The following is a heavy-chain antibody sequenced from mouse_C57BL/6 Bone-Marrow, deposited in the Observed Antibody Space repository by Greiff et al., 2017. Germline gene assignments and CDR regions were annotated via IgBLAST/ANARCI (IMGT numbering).Heavy chain of an antibody. V-gene: IGHV5-17*01. D-gene: IGHD1-2*01. Sequence: EVKLQESGGGLVKPGGSLKLSCAASGFTFSDYGMHWVRQAPEKGLEWVAYISSGSSTIYYADTVKGRFTISRDNAKNTLFLQMTSLRSEDTAMYYCARLRRHYFDYWGQGTTPTVSS. CDR3: ARLRRHYFDY. CDR2: ISSGSSTI. J-gene: IGHJ2*01. CDR1: GFTFSDYG.